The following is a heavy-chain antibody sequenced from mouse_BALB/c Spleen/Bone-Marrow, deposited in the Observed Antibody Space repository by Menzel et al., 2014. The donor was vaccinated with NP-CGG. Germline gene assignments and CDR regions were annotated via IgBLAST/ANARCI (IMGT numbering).Heavy chain of an antibody. CDR3: AREWTARAVDY. J-gene: IGHJ2*01. CDR2: INPGSGGA. D-gene: IGHD3-2*01. V-gene: IGHV1-54*01. Sequence: VHLVESGAELVRPGTSVKVSCKASGYAFTNYLIEWVKQRPGQGLEWIGVINPGSGGANYNEKFKGKATLTADKSSSTAYMRLSSLTSDDSAVYFCAREWTARAVDYWGQGTTLTVSS. CDR1: GYAFTNYL.